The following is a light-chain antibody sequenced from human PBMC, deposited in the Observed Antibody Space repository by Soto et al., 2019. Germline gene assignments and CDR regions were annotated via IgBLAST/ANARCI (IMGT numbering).Light chain of an antibody. CDR3: SSYATSDIVV. CDR1: SSDIGGYHY. Sequence: QSALTQPASVSGSPGQSITISCTGTSSDIGGYHYVSWYQQHPGKAPKLIIFEVSDRPSGVSDRFSGSKSGNTASLTISGLQAEDEAYYYCSSYATSDIVVFGGGTKVTVL. V-gene: IGLV2-14*01. CDR2: EVS. J-gene: IGLJ2*01.